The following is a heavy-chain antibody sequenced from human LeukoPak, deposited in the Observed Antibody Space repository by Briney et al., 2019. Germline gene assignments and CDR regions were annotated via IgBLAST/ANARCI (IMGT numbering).Heavy chain of an antibody. J-gene: IGHJ4*02. CDR2: ISYDGSNK. CDR3: AKDRSCSGGSCYSFDY. V-gene: IGHV3-30-3*01. CDR1: GFTFSSYA. D-gene: IGHD2-15*01. Sequence: PGRSLRLSCAASGFTFSSYAMHWVRQAPGKGLEWVAVISYDGSNKYYADSVKGRFTISRDNSKNTLYLQMNSLRAEDTAVYYCAKDRSCSGGSCYSFDYWGQGTLVTVSS.